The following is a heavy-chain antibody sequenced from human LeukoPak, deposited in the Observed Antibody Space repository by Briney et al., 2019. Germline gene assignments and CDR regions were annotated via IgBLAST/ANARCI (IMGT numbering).Heavy chain of an antibody. CDR2: IIPIFGTA. J-gene: IGHJ6*02. CDR3: ARVRRPVPYGMDV. CDR1: GYTFTSYD. Sequence: ASVKVSCKASGYTFTSYDINWVGQAPGQGLEWMGGIIPIFGTANYAQKFQGRVTITADESTSTAYMELSSLRSEDTAVYYCARVRRPVPYGMDVWGQGTTVTVSS. D-gene: IGHD3-10*01. V-gene: IGHV1-69*13.